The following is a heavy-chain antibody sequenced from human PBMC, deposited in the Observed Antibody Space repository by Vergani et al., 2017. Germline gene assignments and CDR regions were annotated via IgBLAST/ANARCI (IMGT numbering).Heavy chain of an antibody. CDR1: GGSISSFH. D-gene: IGHD5-24*01. CDR2: IYYSGST. V-gene: IGHV4-59*01. Sequence: QVQLQESGPGLVKPSETLSLTCTVSGGSISSFHWSWIRQPPGKGLEWIGYIYYSGSTNYNPSRKSRVTISVDTSKNQFSLKLSSVTAADTAVYYCASTRDGYNYDWGQGTLVTVSS. CDR3: ASTRDGYNYD. J-gene: IGHJ4*02.